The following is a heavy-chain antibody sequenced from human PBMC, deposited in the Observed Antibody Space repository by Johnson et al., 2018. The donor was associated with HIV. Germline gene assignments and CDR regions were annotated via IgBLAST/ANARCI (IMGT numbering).Heavy chain of an antibody. CDR2: IWYDGSNK. CDR1: GFTFSSYA. CDR3: ARGRGLQFLEWPTGLWSAFDI. D-gene: IGHD3-3*01. Sequence: QVQLVESGGGVVQPGRSLRLSCAASGFTFSSYALHWVRQAPGKGLQWVAVIWYDGSNKYYADSVKGRFTISRDNSKNTLYLQMNSLRAEDTAVYYCARGRGLQFLEWPTGLWSAFDIWGQGTMVTVSS. V-gene: IGHV3-30*04. J-gene: IGHJ3*02.